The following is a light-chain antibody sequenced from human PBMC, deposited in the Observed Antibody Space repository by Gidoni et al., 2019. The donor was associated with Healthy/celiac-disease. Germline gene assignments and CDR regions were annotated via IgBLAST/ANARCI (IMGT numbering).Light chain of an antibody. CDR1: SRDVGGYNY. Sequence: QSALTHPASVSGSPGQSSTISCTGTSRDVGGYNYVSWYQQHPGKAPKLMMYDVSNRPSGVSNRFSGSKSGNTASWTISGLQAEDEADYYCSSYTGSSTVVFGGGTKLTVL. CDR3: SSYTGSSTVV. CDR2: DVS. V-gene: IGLV2-14*01. J-gene: IGLJ2*01.